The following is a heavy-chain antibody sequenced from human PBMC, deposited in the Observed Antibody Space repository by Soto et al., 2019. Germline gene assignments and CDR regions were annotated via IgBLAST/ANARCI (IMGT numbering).Heavy chain of an antibody. CDR2: MNPNSGNT. V-gene: IGHV1-8*01. Sequence: QVQLVQSGAEVKKPGASVKVSCKASGYTFTSYDINWVRQATGQGLEWMGWMNPNSGNTGYAQKFQGRVTMTRNTSISTAYMELSSLRSEDTAVYYCARGGLRFLEWLPTLHDPYYYGMDVWGQGTTVTVSS. CDR3: ARGGLRFLEWLPTLHDPYYYGMDV. D-gene: IGHD3-3*01. CDR1: GYTFTSYD. J-gene: IGHJ6*02.